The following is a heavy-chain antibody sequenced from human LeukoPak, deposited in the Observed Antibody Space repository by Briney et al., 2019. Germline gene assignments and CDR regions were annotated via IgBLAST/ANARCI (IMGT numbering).Heavy chain of an antibody. J-gene: IGHJ4*02. CDR1: GGSFSGFY. Sequence: SETLSLTCVVYGGSFSGFYWNWIRQPPGKGLEWIGQIYSSGITNYSPSLKSRVTISVDTSKNQFSLKLTSVTAADTAVYFCARSGGFGSDYWGQGTLVTVSS. D-gene: IGHD6-25*01. CDR2: IYSSGIT. V-gene: IGHV4-59*01. CDR3: ARSGGFGSDY.